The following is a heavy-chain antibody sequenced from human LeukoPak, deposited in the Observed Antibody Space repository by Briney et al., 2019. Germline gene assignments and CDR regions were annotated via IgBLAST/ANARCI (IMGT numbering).Heavy chain of an antibody. V-gene: IGHV1-69*04. Sequence: PWASVKVSCKASGGTFSSYAISWVRQAPGQGLEWMGRIIPILGIANYAQKFQGRVTITADKSTSTAYMELSSLRSEDTAVYYCANNRFGYSYGYGRAFDIWGQGTMVTVSS. CDR2: IIPILGIA. D-gene: IGHD5-18*01. CDR1: GGTFSSYA. CDR3: ANNRFGYSYGYGRAFDI. J-gene: IGHJ3*02.